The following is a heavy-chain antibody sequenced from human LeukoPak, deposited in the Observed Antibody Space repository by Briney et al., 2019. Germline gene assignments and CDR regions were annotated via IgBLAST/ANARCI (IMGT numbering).Heavy chain of an antibody. V-gene: IGHV4-4*07. D-gene: IGHD1-1*01. Sequence: KPSETLSLTCTVSGGSISSYYWSWIRQPAGKGLEWIGRIYTSGSTNYNPSLKSRVTISVDTSKNQFSLKLSSVTAADTAVYYCARELHSGTRHYYYYYMDVWGKGTTVTVSS. CDR2: IYTSGST. CDR3: ARELHSGTRHYYYYYMDV. CDR1: GGSISSYY. J-gene: IGHJ6*03.